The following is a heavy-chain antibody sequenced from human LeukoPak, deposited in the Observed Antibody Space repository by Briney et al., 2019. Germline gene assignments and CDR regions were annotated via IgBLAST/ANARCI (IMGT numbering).Heavy chain of an antibody. CDR2: IWYDGSNK. V-gene: IGHV3-33*01. Sequence: PGGSLRLSCAASGFTFSSYGMHWVRQALGKGLEWVAVIWYDGSNKYYADSVKGRFTISRDNSKNTLYLQMNSLRAEDTAVYYCARDLRFWSGYSWSHWGQGTLVTVSS. J-gene: IGHJ4*02. CDR3: ARDLRFWSGYSWSH. CDR1: GFTFSSYG. D-gene: IGHD3-3*01.